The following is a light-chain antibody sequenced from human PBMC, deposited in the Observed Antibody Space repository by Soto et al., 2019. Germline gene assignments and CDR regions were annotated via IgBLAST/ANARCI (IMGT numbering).Light chain of an antibody. CDR3: SSYTSSSTLV. V-gene: IGLV2-14*01. CDR2: DVS. J-gene: IGLJ1*01. CDR1: SSDVGGYNY. Sequence: QSALTQPASVSGSPGQSITISCTGTSSDVGGYNYVSWYQQHPGKAPKLMIYDVSNRPSGVSNRFSGSKSGNTASLTIPGLQAEEEADYYCSSYTSSSTLVFGTGAKLTVL.